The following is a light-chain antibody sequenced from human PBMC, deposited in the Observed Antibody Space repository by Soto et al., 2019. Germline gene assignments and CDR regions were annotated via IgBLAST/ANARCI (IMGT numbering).Light chain of an antibody. CDR1: SSDVGSYNY. Sequence: QSVLTQPASVSGSPGQSITISCTGTSSDVGSYNYVSWYQQHPGKAPKLMIYEVSNRPSGVSNRVSGSKSGNTASLTISGLQTEDEADYYCISYTSSSTLEVVFGGGTKVTVL. J-gene: IGLJ2*01. CDR2: EVS. CDR3: ISYTSSSTLEVV. V-gene: IGLV2-14*01.